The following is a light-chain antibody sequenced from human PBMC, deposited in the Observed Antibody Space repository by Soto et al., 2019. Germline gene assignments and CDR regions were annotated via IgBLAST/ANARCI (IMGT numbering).Light chain of an antibody. V-gene: IGKV3-20*01. CDR3: QRYGTSRGT. CDR2: GAF. Sequence: EIVLTQSPGTLSLSPGERATLSCRASESVTSNRLAWYQQKPGQAPRLLIYGAFIRASGIPDRFSGSGSGTDLTLTISAPEPEDFAVYYCQRYGTSRGTFGQGTKLEIK. CDR1: ESVTSNR. J-gene: IGKJ2*01.